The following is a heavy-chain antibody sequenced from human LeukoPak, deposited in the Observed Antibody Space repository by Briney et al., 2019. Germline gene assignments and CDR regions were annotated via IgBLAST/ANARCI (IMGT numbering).Heavy chain of an antibody. V-gene: IGHV5-51*01. CDR1: GYSFTNYW. Sequence: GESLKISCKGSGYSFTNYWIGWVRQMPEKGLEWMGIIYPGDSDTKYSPSFQGQVTISADKSISTAYLRWSSLRASDTAMYYCATATVVTPDYYYYGMDVWGQGTTVTVSS. CDR2: IYPGDSDT. CDR3: ATATVVTPDYYYYGMDV. J-gene: IGHJ6*02. D-gene: IGHD4-23*01.